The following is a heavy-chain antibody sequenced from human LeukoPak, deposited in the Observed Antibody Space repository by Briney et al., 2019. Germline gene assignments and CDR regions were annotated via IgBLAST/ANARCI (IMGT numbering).Heavy chain of an antibody. V-gene: IGHV1-18*01. CDR2: ISAYNGNT. Sequence: GASVKVSCKASGYTFTSYGISWVRQAPGQGLEWMGWISAYNGNTNYAQKLQGRVTMTTDTSTSTAYMELRSLRADDTAVHYCARGDSPRDGYNWPYWGQGTLVTVSS. CDR3: ARGDSPRDGYNWPY. J-gene: IGHJ4*02. D-gene: IGHD5-24*01. CDR1: GYTFTSYG.